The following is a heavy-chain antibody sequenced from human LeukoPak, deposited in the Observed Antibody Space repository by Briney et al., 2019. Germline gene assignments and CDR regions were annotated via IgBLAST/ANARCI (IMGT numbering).Heavy chain of an antibody. Sequence: GRSLRLSCAASGFTFDDYAMHWVRQAPGKGLEWVSGISWNSGSIGYADSVKGRFTISRDNAKNPLYLQMNSLRAEDTALYYCAKDISSGWYFLDYWGQGTLVTVSS. D-gene: IGHD6-19*01. CDR3: AKDISSGWYFLDY. CDR1: GFTFDDYA. CDR2: ISWNSGSI. V-gene: IGHV3-9*01. J-gene: IGHJ4*02.